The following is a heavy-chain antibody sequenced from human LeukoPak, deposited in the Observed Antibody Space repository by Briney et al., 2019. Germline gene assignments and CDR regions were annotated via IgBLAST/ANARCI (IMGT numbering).Heavy chain of an antibody. V-gene: IGHV3-48*03. Sequence: PGRSLRLSCTASGFTFGDYAMNWVRQAPGKGLEWVSYISSSGSTIYYADSVKGRFTISRDNAKNSLYLQMNSLRAEDTAVYYCAREPPGRKGLIGWQDYWGQGTLVTVSS. CDR2: ISSSGSTI. CDR3: AREPPGRKGLIGWQDY. D-gene: IGHD3-10*01. J-gene: IGHJ4*02. CDR1: GFTFGDYA.